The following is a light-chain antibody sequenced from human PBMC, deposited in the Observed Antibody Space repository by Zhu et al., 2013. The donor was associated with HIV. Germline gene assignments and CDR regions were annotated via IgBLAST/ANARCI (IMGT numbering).Light chain of an antibody. J-gene: IGKJ2*01. CDR3: QQRSNWPPYT. CDR2: DAS. Sequence: DIVLTQSPGTLSLSPGERATLSCRASQSVTSYLAWYQQKPGQAPRLLIYDASNRATGIPARFSGSGSGTDFTLTISSLEPEDFAVYYCQQRSNWPPYTFGQGTKLEI. V-gene: IGKV3-11*01. CDR1: QSVTSY.